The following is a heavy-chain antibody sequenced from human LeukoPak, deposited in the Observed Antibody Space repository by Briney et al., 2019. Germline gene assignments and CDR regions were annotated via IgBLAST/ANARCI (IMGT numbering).Heavy chain of an antibody. V-gene: IGHV1-18*01. CDR2: ISAYNGNT. D-gene: IGHD1-26*01. Sequence: GASVKVSCKASGGTFSSYAISWVRQAPGQGLEWMGWISAYNGNTNYAQKLQGRVTMTTDTSTSTAYMELRSLRSDDTAVYYCARDYGWGIVAVYDYWGQGTLVTVSS. CDR3: ARDYGWGIVAVYDY. J-gene: IGHJ4*02. CDR1: GGTFSSYA.